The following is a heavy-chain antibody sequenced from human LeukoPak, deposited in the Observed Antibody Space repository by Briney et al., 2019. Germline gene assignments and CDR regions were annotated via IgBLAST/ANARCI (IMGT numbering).Heavy chain of an antibody. CDR1: GGSISSGSYY. Sequence: SETLSLTCTVSGGSISSGSYYWIWIRQPAGKGLEWIGRIYTSGSTNYNPSLKSRVTISVDTSKNQFSLKLSSVTAADTAVYYCARGGTAKPWWFDPWGQGTLVTVSS. V-gene: IGHV4-61*02. CDR2: IYTSGST. CDR3: ARGGTAKPWWFDP. J-gene: IGHJ5*02. D-gene: IGHD2-15*01.